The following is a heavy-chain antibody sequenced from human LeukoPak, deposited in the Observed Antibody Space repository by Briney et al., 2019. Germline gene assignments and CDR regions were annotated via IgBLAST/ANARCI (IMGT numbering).Heavy chain of an antibody. CDR1: GGSISSSSYY. J-gene: IGHJ6*02. D-gene: IGHD6-25*01. V-gene: IGHV4-39*01. CDR3: ARGRGNYYYYGMDV. CDR2: IFYTGST. Sequence: PSETLSPTCTVSGGSISSSSYYWGWIRQPPGKGLEWIGSIFYTGSTYYNPSLKSRVTISVDTSKNQFSLKLSSVTAADTAVYYCARGRGNYYYYGMDVWGQGTTVTVSS.